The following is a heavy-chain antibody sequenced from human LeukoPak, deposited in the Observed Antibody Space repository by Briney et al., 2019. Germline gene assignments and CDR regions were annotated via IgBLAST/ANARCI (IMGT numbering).Heavy chain of an antibody. CDR3: AELGITMIGGV. D-gene: IGHD3-10*02. CDR2: IHWKSGST. Sequence: GSLRLSCVVSGFIFDDYGISWVRQAPGKGLEWVSRIHWKSGSTGYVDSVKGRFTISRDNAKNSLYLQMNSLRAEDTAVYYCAELGITMIGGVWGKGTTVTISS. J-gene: IGHJ6*04. CDR1: GFIFDDYG. V-gene: IGHV3-20*04.